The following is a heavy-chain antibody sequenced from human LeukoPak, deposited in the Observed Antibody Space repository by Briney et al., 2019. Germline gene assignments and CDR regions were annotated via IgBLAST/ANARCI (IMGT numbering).Heavy chain of an antibody. D-gene: IGHD3-10*01. CDR1: GGTFSSYA. Sequence: ASVKVSCKASGGTFSSYAISWVRQAPGQGLEWMGWISAYNGNTNYAQKLQGRVTMTTDTSTSTAYMELRSLRSDDTAVYYCARDRVVRGVNEGGWFDPWGQGTLVTVSS. CDR3: ARDRVVRGVNEGGWFDP. J-gene: IGHJ5*02. CDR2: ISAYNGNT. V-gene: IGHV1-18*01.